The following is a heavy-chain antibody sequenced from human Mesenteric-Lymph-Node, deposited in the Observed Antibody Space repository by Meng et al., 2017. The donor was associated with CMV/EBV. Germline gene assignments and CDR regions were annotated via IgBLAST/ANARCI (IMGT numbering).Heavy chain of an antibody. V-gene: IGHV4-59*13. CDR3: ARGTEYQLLYYFDY. Sequence: SETLSLTCTVSGASIRNYYWSWIRQPPGKGLEWLGFVSYSGDTSYNPSLKSRVTLSIDTSKNQFSLQLTSVTAADTALYYCARGTEYQLLYYFDYWGQGTLVTVSS. CDR1: GASIRNYY. J-gene: IGHJ4*02. D-gene: IGHD2-2*01. CDR2: VSYSGDT.